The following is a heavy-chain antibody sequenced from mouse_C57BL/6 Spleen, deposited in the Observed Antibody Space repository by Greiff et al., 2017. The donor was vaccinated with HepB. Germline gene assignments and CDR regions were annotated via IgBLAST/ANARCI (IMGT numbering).Heavy chain of an antibody. D-gene: IGHD1-1*02. Sequence: EVQVVESGGGLVKPGGSLKLSCAASGFTFSDYGMHWVRQAPEKGLEWVAYISSGSSTIYYADTVKGRFTISRDNAKNTLFLQMTSLRSEDTAMYYCASGSGSYGDYYFDYWGQGTTLTVSS. CDR2: ISSGSSTI. CDR1: GFTFSDYG. CDR3: ASGSGSYGDYYFDY. J-gene: IGHJ2*01. V-gene: IGHV5-17*01.